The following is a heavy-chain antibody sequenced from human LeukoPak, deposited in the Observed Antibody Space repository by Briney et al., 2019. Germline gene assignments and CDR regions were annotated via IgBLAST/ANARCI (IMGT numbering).Heavy chain of an antibody. J-gene: IGHJ4*02. CDR3: ARDSSGYYYFDY. Sequence: SETLSLTCTVSGGSISSGGYYWSWIRQHPGKGLEWIGYIYYSGSTYYNPSLKSRVIISVDTSKNQFSLKLSSVTAADTAVYYCARDSSGYYYFDYWGQGTLVTVSS. CDR1: GGSISSGGYY. V-gene: IGHV4-31*03. CDR2: IYYSGST. D-gene: IGHD3-22*01.